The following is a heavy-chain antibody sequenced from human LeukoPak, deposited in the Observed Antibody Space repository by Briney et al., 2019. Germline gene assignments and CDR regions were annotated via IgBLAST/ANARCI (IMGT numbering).Heavy chain of an antibody. CDR1: GFTFSTYP. J-gene: IGHJ4*02. Sequence: GRSLRLSCAASGFTFSTYPMHWVRQAPGKGLEWVAVISYDDGTNKYYADSVKGRFTISRDNSKNTLYLQMNSLRAEDTAVYCCARLNLGYGYFLEATKHDYWGQGTLVTVSS. D-gene: IGHD5-18*01. V-gene: IGHV3-30-3*01. CDR3: ARLNLGYGYFLEATKHDY. CDR2: ISYDDGTNK.